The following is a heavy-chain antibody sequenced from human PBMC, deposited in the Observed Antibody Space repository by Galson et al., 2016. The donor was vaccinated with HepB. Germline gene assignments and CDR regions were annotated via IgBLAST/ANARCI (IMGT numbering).Heavy chain of an antibody. CDR3: TDFYGN. Sequence: SLRLSCAAPRFIFSDYWMHWVRQAPGKGLVWVSHINNDGSGTSYADFVKGRFTISRDSAKNTIYLQMNSLRVEDTAVYYCTDFYGNLGRGTLVTVSS. CDR1: RFIFSDYW. CDR2: INNDGSGT. J-gene: IGHJ4*02. V-gene: IGHV3-74*01. D-gene: IGHD2/OR15-2a*01.